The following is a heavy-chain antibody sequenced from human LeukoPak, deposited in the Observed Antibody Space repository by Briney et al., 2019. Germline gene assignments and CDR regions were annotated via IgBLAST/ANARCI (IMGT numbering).Heavy chain of an antibody. Sequence: SVKVSCKASGGTFSSYAISWVRQAPGQGLEWMGRIIPILGIANYAQKFQGRATITADKSTSTAYMELSSLRSEDTAVYYCARDQDGDPRWGQGTLVTVSS. D-gene: IGHD4-17*01. J-gene: IGHJ4*02. CDR1: GGTFSSYA. CDR2: IIPILGIA. CDR3: ARDQDGDPR. V-gene: IGHV1-69*04.